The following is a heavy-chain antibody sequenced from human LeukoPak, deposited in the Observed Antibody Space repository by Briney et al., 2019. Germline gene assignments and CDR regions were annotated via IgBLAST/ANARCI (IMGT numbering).Heavy chain of an antibody. D-gene: IGHD3-10*01. J-gene: IGHJ6*02. CDR1: GFTFSSHW. V-gene: IGHV3-74*01. CDR3: VRYYQEAYGLDV. Sequence: GGSLRLSCAASGFTFSSHWMHWARQGPGKGLVWVSRINGDETSTAYADSVKGRFTISRDNAKNTLYLQMNSLRADDTAVYYCVRYYQEAYGLDVWGQGTTVTVSS. CDR2: INGDETST.